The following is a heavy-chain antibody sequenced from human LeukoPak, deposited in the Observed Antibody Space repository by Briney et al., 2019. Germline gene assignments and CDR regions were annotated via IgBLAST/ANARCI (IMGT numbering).Heavy chain of an antibody. CDR2: IIPIFGTA. CDR1: GGTFSSYA. D-gene: IGHD6-13*01. Sequence: SVKVSCKASGGTFSSYAISWVRQAPGQGLEWMGEIIPIFGTANYAQKFQGRVTITADESTSTAYMELSSLRSEDTAVYYCARGAGYSSSWYWGDYYYGMDVWGQGTTVTVSS. CDR3: ARGAGYSSSWYWGDYYYGMDV. J-gene: IGHJ6*02. V-gene: IGHV1-69*13.